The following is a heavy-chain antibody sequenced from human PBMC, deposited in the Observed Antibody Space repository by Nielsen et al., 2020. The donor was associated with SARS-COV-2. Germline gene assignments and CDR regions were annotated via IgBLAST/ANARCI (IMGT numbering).Heavy chain of an antibody. CDR1: GFTFSSYA. D-gene: IGHD5-18*01. J-gene: IGHJ4*02. CDR3: AREGYSYGSGIDY. CDR2: ISYDGSNK. Sequence: GESLKISCAASGFTFSSYAMHWVRQAPGKGLEWVAVISYDGSNKYYADSVKGRFTISRDNSKNTLYLQMNSLRAEDTAVYYCAREGYSYGSGIDYWGQGTLVTVSS. V-gene: IGHV3-30*04.